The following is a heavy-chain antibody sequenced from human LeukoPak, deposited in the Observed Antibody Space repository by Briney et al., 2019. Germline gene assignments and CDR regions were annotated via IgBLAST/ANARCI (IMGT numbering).Heavy chain of an antibody. J-gene: IGHJ6*02. CDR3: ARHDCITTTCYYFYGMDV. D-gene: IGHD2-2*01. V-gene: IGHV4-59*08. CDR2: IYYSGST. Sequence: PSETLSLTCTVSGGSISRYSWSWIRQPPGKGLEWIAYIYYSGSTNYNPSLKSRVTISVDTSKNQFSLKLSSVTATDTAVYYCARHDCITTTCYYFYGMDVWGQGTTVTVSS. CDR1: GGSISRYS.